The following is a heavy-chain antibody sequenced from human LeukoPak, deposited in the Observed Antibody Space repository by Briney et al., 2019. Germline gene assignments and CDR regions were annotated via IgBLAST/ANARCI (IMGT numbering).Heavy chain of an antibody. D-gene: IGHD6-19*01. J-gene: IGHJ3*02. CDR2: TSYSRTT. CDR1: GGSITGHY. V-gene: IGHV4-59*08. Sequence: SETLSLTCAVSGGSITGHYWNWIRQTPGMRLEWIGYTSYSRTTVYNSYFKGRATMSIDTSKNQLYLNLTSVTATDTAVYYCAKLGHSDGWYLGAFDIWGQGTTVIVSS. CDR3: AKLGHSDGWYLGAFDI.